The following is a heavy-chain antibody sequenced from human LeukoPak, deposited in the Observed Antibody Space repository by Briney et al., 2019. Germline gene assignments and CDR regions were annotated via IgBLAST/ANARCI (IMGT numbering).Heavy chain of an antibody. CDR2: ISSSSSTI. V-gene: IGHV3-48*01. Sequence: GGSLRLSCAASGFTFSSYSMNWVRQAPGKGLEWVSYISSSSSTIYYADSVKGRFTISRDNAKNSLYLQMNSLRAEDTAVYYCARDLDIEVVATTSWYDAFDIWGQGTMVTVSS. CDR1: GFTFSSYS. D-gene: IGHD2-2*01. J-gene: IGHJ3*02. CDR3: ARDLDIEVVATTSWYDAFDI.